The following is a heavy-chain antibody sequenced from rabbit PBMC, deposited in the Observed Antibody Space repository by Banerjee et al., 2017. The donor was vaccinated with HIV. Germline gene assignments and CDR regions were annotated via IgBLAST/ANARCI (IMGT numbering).Heavy chain of an antibody. CDR1: GFDFSSNV. D-gene: IGHD2-1*01. J-gene: IGHJ4*01. V-gene: IGHV1S45*01. CDR2: MRINTYNA. Sequence: QEQLVESGGGLVQPEGSLTLTCKASGFDFSSNVMCWVRQAPGKGLEWIVCMRINTYNAAYASWAKGRFTISRTSSTTVTLQVTSLTAADTATYFCARGGTKDDFGDPPFNLWGPGTLVTVS. CDR3: ARGGTKDDFGDPPFNL.